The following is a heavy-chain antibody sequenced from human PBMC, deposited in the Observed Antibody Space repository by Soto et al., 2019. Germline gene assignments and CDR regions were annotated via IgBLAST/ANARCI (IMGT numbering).Heavy chain of an antibody. V-gene: IGHV1-8*01. CDR3: ARGWHLPHYDVWSGNSNWFDP. Sequence: QVQLVQSGAEVKKPGASVKVSCKASGYTFTSYDINWVRQATGQGLEWMGWMNPNSGNTGYAQKFQGRVTMTRNTSISTAYMELSSLRSEDTAVYYCARGWHLPHYDVWSGNSNWFDPWGQGTLVTVSS. J-gene: IGHJ5*02. D-gene: IGHD3-3*01. CDR2: MNPNSGNT. CDR1: GYTFTSYD.